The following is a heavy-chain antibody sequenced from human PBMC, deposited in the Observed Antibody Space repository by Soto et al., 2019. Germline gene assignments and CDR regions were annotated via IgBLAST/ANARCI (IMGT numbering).Heavy chain of an antibody. D-gene: IGHD6-13*01. CDR1: GYTFTRYG. CDR2: ISRYTGNT. J-gene: IGHJ4*02. V-gene: IGHV1-18*01. CDR3: ARTIPAAVNIYFDS. Sequence: GASVKVSCKASGYTFTRYGISWVRQAPGQGLEWMGVISRYTGNTNYAQKFKGRVSMTRDTSTTTVYMELSNLGSEDTAVYFCARTIPAAVNIYFDSWGQGTLVTVSS.